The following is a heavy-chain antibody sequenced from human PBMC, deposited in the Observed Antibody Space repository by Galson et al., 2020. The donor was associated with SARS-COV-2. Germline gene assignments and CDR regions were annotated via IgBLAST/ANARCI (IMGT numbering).Heavy chain of an antibody. V-gene: IGHV1-2*02. CDR3: ARIEPGYCSSTSCYGYYYGMDV. D-gene: IGHD2-2*01. CDR2: INPNSGGT. J-gene: IGHJ6*02. Sequence: ASVKVSCKASGYTFTGYYMHWVRQAPGQGLEWMGWINPNSGGTNYAQKFQGRVTMTRDTSISTAYMELSRLRSDDTAVYYCARIEPGYCSSTSCYGYYYGMDVWGQGTTVTVSS. CDR1: GYTFTGYY.